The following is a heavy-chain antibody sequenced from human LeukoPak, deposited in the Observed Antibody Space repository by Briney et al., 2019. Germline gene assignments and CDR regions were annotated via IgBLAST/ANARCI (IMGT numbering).Heavy chain of an antibody. V-gene: IGHV1-18*04. J-gene: IGHJ4*02. CDR2: ISAYNGNT. CDR1: GYTFTSYY. D-gene: IGHD1-26*01. Sequence: ASVKVSCKASGYTFTSYYMNWVRQAPGQELEWMGWISAYNGNTNYAQKLQGRVTMTTDTSTSTAYMELRSLRSDDTAVYYCARDEKVGARGYFDYWGQGTLVTVSS. CDR3: ARDEKVGARGYFDY.